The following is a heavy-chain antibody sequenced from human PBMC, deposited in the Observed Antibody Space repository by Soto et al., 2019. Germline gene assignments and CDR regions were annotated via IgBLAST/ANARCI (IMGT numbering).Heavy chain of an antibody. D-gene: IGHD7-27*01. CDR3: ARHDPTWVAQVLYFDY. CDR1: GGSITSSHYY. J-gene: IGHJ4*02. Sequence: QLQLQESGPRLVKPSETLSLTCTVSGGSITSSHYYWGWIRQPPGKGLEWIGTIYYSGTTSYHPSLKSRVTISADTSKNQFSLRLSSVTAADTAVYYCARHDPTWVAQVLYFDYWGQGALVTVSS. V-gene: IGHV4-39*01. CDR2: IYYSGTT.